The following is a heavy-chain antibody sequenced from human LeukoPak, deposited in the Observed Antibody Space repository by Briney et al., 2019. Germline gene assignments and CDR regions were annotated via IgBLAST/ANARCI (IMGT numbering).Heavy chain of an antibody. J-gene: IGHJ2*01. CDR1: GGSIYNNY. CDR3: ASGTFDGPLYGTYWYFHF. D-gene: IGHD1-14*01. V-gene: IGHV4-59*01. Sequence: SETLSLTCTVSGGSIYNNYWAWIRQPPGKGLEWIGYVYSNGNTNYSPSLKSRVTMSIETSRSQFSLTVTSVTAADTAVYYCASGTFDGPLYGTYWYFHFWGRGTLVTVSS. CDR2: VYSNGNT.